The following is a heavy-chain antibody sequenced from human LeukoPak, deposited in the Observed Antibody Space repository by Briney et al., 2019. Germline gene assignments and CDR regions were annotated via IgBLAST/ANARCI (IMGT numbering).Heavy chain of an antibody. V-gene: IGHV3-48*03. CDR1: GFTFSSYE. Sequence: PGGSLRLSCAASGFTFSSYEMNWVRQAPGKGLEWGSYISSSGSTIYYADSVKGRFTISRDNAKNSLYLQMNSLRVEDTAVYYCVRERPYMDVWGKGTTVTVSS. J-gene: IGHJ6*03. CDR3: VRERPYMDV. CDR2: ISSSGSTI.